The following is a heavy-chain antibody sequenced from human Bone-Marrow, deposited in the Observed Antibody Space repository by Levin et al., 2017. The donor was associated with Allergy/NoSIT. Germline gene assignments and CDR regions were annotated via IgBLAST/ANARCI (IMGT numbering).Heavy chain of an antibody. Sequence: GESLKISCTVSGFSFSIYSINWVRQAPGKGLEWVSSTSSSGSDMYYVDSVKGRFTISRDNAKNSLTLQMNSLRAEDTAVYYCARGIIGDVRVAHKEAFDIWGQGTMVSVSS. V-gene: IGHV3-21*01. D-gene: IGHD2-8*02. CDR1: GFSFSIYS. J-gene: IGHJ3*02. CDR3: ARGIIGDVRVAHKEAFDI. CDR2: TSSSGSDM.